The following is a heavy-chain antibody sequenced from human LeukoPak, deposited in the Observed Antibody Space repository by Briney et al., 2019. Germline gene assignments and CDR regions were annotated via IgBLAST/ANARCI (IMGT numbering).Heavy chain of an antibody. CDR1: GGTFSSYA. V-gene: IGHV1-69*13. CDR3: ARTRWYGPSYSFDY. D-gene: IGHD6-13*01. CDR2: IIPIFGTA. J-gene: IGHJ4*02. Sequence: SVKVSCKASGGTFSSYAISWVRQAPGQGLEWMGGIIPIFGTANYAQKFRGRVTITAEESTSTAYMELSSLRSEDTAVYYCARTRWYGPSYSFDYWGQGTLVTVSS.